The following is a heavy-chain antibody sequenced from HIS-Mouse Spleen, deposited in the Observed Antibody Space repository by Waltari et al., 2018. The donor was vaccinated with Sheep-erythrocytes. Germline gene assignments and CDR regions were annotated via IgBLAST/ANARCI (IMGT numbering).Heavy chain of an antibody. V-gene: IGHV3-15*01. D-gene: IGHD1-26*01. J-gene: IGHJ4*02. Sequence: EVQLVESGGGLVKPGGYLKLSGAAFGSTFSNAWRSWVRQAPGKGLEWVGRIKSKTDGGTTDYAAPVKGRFTISRDDSKNTLYLQMNSLKTEDTAVYYCTTEGVGDYWGQGTLVTVSS. CDR1: GSTFSNAW. CDR2: IKSKTDGGTT. CDR3: TTEGVGDY.